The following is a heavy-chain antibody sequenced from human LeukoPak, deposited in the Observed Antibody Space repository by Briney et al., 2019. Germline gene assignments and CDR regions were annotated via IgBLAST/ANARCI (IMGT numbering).Heavy chain of an antibody. D-gene: IGHD3-10*01. J-gene: IGHJ4*02. Sequence: SETLSLTCTVSGDSISSSSYYWGWVRQPPGKGLEWIGSIYYSGRTYYSPSLKSRVTISVDKSKNQFSLKLSSVTAADTAVYYCAGKDYYGSGSYFYWGQGTLVTVSS. CDR3: AGKDYYGSGSYFY. CDR2: IYYSGRT. CDR1: GDSISSSSYY. V-gene: IGHV4-39*07.